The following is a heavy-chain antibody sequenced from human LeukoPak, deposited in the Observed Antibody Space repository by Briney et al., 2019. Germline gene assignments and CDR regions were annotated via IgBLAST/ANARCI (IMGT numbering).Heavy chain of an antibody. CDR3: ARASYDILTGYFDY. J-gene: IGHJ4*02. Sequence: GGSLRLSCAASGXTFSDHYMAWIRQAPGKGLEWVSYITSSSAYTNYADSVKGRFTISRDNAKNSLYLQMNSLRAEDTAVYYCARASYDILTGYFDYWGQGTLVTVSS. V-gene: IGHV3-11*05. CDR2: ITSSSAYT. D-gene: IGHD3-9*01. CDR1: GXTFSDHY.